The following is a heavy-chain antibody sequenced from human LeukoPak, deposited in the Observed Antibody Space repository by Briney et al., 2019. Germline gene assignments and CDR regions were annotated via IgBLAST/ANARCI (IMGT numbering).Heavy chain of an antibody. CDR2: IYSGGDT. J-gene: IGHJ4*02. CDR3: TRDPDG. Sequence: PGGSLRLSCAASGFTVTNYYMSWDRQAPGKGLEWVSVIYSGGDTFHADSVKGRFTLSRDNSKNILYLQMNSLRAEDTAVYYCTRDPDGWGQGTLVTVSS. V-gene: IGHV3-66*01. CDR1: GFTVTNYY.